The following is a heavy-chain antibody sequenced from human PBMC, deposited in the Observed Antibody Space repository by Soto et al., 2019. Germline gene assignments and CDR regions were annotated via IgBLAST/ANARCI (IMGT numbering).Heavy chain of an antibody. Sequence: SETLSLTCTVSGGSISISSYYWGWIRHPPGKGLEWIGSIDYSGSTYYNPSLKSRVTISVDTSKNHFSLKLSSVTAADTAVYYCARDVRVREYYFDCWGQGTLVIVSS. CDR2: IDYSGST. V-gene: IGHV4-39*07. CDR1: GGSISISSYY. J-gene: IGHJ4*02. CDR3: ARDVRVREYYFDC. D-gene: IGHD2-8*02.